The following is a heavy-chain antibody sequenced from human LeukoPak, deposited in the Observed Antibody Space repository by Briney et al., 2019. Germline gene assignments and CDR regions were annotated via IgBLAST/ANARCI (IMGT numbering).Heavy chain of an antibody. Sequence: GGSLRLSCAVSGFTFSSYWMTWVRQAPGKGLEWVANIKEAGSEKYYVDSVKGRFTISRDNAKNSLYLQMNSLRAEDTGVYYCARDRTLSAYWGQGTLVTVSS. J-gene: IGHJ4*02. CDR3: ARDRTLSAY. CDR2: IKEAGSEK. CDR1: GFTFSSYW. D-gene: IGHD1/OR15-1a*01. V-gene: IGHV3-7*01.